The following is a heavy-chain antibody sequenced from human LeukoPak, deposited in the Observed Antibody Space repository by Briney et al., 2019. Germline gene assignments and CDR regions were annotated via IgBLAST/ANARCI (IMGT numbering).Heavy chain of an antibody. CDR2: INPSGGST. V-gene: IGHV1-46*01. Sequence: ASVKVSCKASGYTFTSYYMHWVRQAPGQGLEWMGIINPSGGSTSYAQKFQGRVTMTRDMSTSTVYMELSSLRSEDTAVYYCARDTPNCSGGSCYSSYYFDYWGQGTPVTVSS. CDR3: ARDTPNCSGGSCYSSYYFDY. CDR1: GYTFTSYY. D-gene: IGHD2-15*01. J-gene: IGHJ4*02.